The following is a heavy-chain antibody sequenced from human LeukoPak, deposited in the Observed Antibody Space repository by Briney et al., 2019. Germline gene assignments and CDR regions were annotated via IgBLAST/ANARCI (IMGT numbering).Heavy chain of an antibody. CDR1: GFTFSDYA. CDR3: ARIAKDCGGDCFADY. V-gene: IGHV3-30*07. CDR2: ISFHGSDK. Sequence: GGSLRLSCAASGFTFSDYALHWVRQAPGKGLEWVAFISFHGSDKYYADSVEGRFTISRDSSKNTWNLQMDSLRAKDTAVYYCARIAKDCGGDCFADYWGQGTLVTVSS. J-gene: IGHJ4*02. D-gene: IGHD2-21*01.